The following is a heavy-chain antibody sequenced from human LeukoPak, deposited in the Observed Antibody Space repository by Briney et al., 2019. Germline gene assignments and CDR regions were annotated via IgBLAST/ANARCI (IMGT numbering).Heavy chain of an antibody. CDR1: GFTFSSYA. D-gene: IGHD6-6*01. J-gene: IGHJ6*02. Sequence: PGGSLRLSCAASGFTFSSYAMSWVRQAPGKGLEWVSAISGCGGSTYYADSVKGRFTISRDNSKNTLYLQMNNLRAEDTAVYYCAKDTEYSINGMDVWGQGTTVTVSS. V-gene: IGHV3-23*01. CDR2: ISGCGGST. CDR3: AKDTEYSINGMDV.